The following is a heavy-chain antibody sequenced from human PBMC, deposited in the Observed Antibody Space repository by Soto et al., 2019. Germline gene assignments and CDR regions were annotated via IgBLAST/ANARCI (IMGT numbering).Heavy chain of an antibody. V-gene: IGHV1-69*01. CDR1: GGTFSSFA. Sequence: QVQLVQSGAEVKKPGSSVKVSCKASGGTFSSFAIIWVRQAPGQGLEWMGGVIPIFGTTDYAQKFQGRVTIIADESTSTAYMDLSSLRSEDTAVYDCAREAAAGTNRFDPWGQGTLVIVSS. J-gene: IGHJ5*02. D-gene: IGHD6-13*01. CDR3: AREAAAGTNRFDP. CDR2: VIPIFGTT.